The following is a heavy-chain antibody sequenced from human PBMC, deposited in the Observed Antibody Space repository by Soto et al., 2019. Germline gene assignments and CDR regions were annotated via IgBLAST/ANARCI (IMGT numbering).Heavy chain of an antibody. CDR2: INAGNGNT. D-gene: IGHD2-8*01. CDR1: GYTFTSYV. CDR3: AIVLIVYAISQDAFDI. V-gene: IGHV1-3*01. J-gene: IGHJ3*02. Sequence: ASVKVYCKASGYTFTSYVMHWVLHAPGQRLEWMGWINAGNGNTKYSQKFQGRVTITRDTSASTAYMELSSLRSEDTAVYYCAIVLIVYAISQDAFDIWGQGTMVTVSS.